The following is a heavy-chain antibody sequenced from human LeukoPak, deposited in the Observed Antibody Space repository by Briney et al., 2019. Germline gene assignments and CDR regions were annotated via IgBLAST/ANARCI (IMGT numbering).Heavy chain of an antibody. CDR3: ARDLDYYYYMDV. Sequence: SETLSLTCAVYGGSFSGYYWSWIRQPPGKGLEWIGEINHSGSTNYNPSLKSRVTMSVDTSKNQFSLKLSSVTAADTAVYYCARDLDYYYYMDVWGKGTTVTVSS. V-gene: IGHV4-34*01. CDR1: GGSFSGYY. CDR2: INHSGST. J-gene: IGHJ6*03.